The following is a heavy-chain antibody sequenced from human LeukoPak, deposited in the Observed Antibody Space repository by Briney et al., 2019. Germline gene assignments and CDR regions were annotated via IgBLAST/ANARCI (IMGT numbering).Heavy chain of an antibody. Sequence: PSETLSLTCTVSGGSISTSYYYWGWIRQPPGKGLEWIGNIHNSESTYYNPSLKSRVTISVDTSKNQFSLKLSSVTAADTAVYYCAREASGFDYWGQGTLVTVSS. CDR3: AREASGFDY. V-gene: IGHV4-39*07. CDR2: IHNSEST. D-gene: IGHD6-19*01. CDR1: GGSISTSYYY. J-gene: IGHJ4*02.